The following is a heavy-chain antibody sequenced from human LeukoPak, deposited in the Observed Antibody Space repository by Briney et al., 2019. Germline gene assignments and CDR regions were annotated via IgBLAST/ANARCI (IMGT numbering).Heavy chain of an antibody. CDR1: GFTFSSYW. CDR2: ISSSSSYI. J-gene: IGHJ3*02. Sequence: GGSLRLSCAASGFTFSSYWMSWVRQAPGKGLEWVSSISSSSSYIYYADSVKGRFTISRDNAKNSLYLQMNRLRAEDTAVYYCARGNSRGLGAFDIWGQGTMVTVSS. D-gene: IGHD2/OR15-2a*01. V-gene: IGHV3-21*01. CDR3: ARGNSRGLGAFDI.